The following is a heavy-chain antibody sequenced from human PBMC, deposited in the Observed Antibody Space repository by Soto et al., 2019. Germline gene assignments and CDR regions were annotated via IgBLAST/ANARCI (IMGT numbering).Heavy chain of an antibody. V-gene: IGHV4-34*01. Sequence: SETLCLTCAVYGGSFSGYYWSWIRQPPGKGLEWIGEINHSGSTNYNPSLKSRVTISVDTSKNQFSLKLSSVTAADTALYYCARGARIRVTRYFDYWGQGTLVTVSS. D-gene: IGHD4-17*01. CDR1: GGSFSGYY. J-gene: IGHJ4*02. CDR3: ARGARIRVTRYFDY. CDR2: INHSGST.